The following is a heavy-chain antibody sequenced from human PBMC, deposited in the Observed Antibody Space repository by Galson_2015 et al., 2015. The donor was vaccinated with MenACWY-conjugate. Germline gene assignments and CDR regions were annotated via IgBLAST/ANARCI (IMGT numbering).Heavy chain of an antibody. CDR2: LKADGSFS. CDR1: GFTFNKYW. Sequence: SLRLSCAASGFTFNKYWMHWVRQPPGKGLEWISYLKADGSFSNYADSVKGRFTISTDNAKNMVYLQMDGLGDEDTAVYFCARDNNWSFDSWGQGTLVTVSS. J-gene: IGHJ4*02. D-gene: IGHD1-1*01. V-gene: IGHV3-74*01. CDR3: ARDNNWSFDS.